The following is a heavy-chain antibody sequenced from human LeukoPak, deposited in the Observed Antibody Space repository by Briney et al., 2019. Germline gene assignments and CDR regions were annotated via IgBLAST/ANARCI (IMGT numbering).Heavy chain of an antibody. CDR1: GGSISSYY. CDR2: IYYSGST. J-gene: IGHJ5*02. V-gene: IGHV4-59*12. D-gene: IGHD3-10*01. CDR3: ARGYSGVRGVNWFDP. Sequence: PSETLSLTCTVSGGSISSYYWSWIRQPPGKGLEWIGYIYYSGSTNYNPSLKSRVTISVDTSKNQFSLKLSSMTAADTAVYYCARGYSGVRGVNWFDPWGQGTLVTVSS.